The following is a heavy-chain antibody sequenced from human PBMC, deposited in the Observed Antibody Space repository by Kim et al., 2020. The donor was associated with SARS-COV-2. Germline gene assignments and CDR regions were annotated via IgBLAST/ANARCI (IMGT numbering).Heavy chain of an antibody. V-gene: IGHV3-30*18. D-gene: IGHD3-16*01. CDR1: GFIFSSFA. CDR3: AKVIARRPEDYVNTRGNFDD. Sequence: GGSLRLSCTASGFIFSSFAMHWVRQAPGKGLEWMGLISSDGREKLYADSVKGRFTISRDNSRNTLFLQMNSLRDEDTAIYYCAKVIARRPEDYVNTRGNFDDWGQGALVTVSP. J-gene: IGHJ4*01. CDR2: ISSDGREK.